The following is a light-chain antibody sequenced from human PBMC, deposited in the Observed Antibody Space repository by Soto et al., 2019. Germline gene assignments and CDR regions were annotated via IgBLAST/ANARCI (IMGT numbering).Light chain of an antibody. CDR2: EGN. CDR3: CSYAASNTHVL. CDR1: SSDVGSYNL. V-gene: IGLV2-23*01. J-gene: IGLJ2*01. Sequence: QSVLTQPASVSGSPGQSLTISCTGTSSDVGSYNLVSWYQQHPGKAPKLMIYEGNKRPSGVSNRFSGSNSGNTASLTISGLQAEDEADYYCCSYAASNTHVLFGGGTKLTVL.